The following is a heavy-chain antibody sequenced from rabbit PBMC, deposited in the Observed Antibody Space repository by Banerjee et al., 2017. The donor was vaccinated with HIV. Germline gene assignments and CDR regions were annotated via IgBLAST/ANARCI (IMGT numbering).Heavy chain of an antibody. V-gene: IGHV1S45*01. J-gene: IGHJ4*01. CDR1: GFDFSSYG. CDR2: IVTGSSGST. D-gene: IGHD4-1*01. Sequence: QEQLVESGGGLVQPGGSLKLSCKASGFDFSSYGVSWVRQAPGKGLEWIACIVTGSSGSTYYASWAKGRFTISKTSSTTVTLQMTSLTAADTATYFCVRDHLYYSSGWGGYYFNLWGPGTLVTVS. CDR3: VRDHLYYSSGWGGYYFNL.